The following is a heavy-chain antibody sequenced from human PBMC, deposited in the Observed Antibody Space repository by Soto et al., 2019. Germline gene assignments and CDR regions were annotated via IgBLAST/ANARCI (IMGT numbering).Heavy chain of an antibody. J-gene: IGHJ4*02. V-gene: IGHV4-30-2*01. Sequence: QLQLQESGSGLVKPSQTLSLTCAVSGGSISSGGYSWSWIRQPPGKGLEWIGYIYHSGTTYYKPSLNSRASLSADRSRNHVSPKLSSVTAAATAVYYCARGPAFGRWGQGTLVTVSS. CDR2: IYHSGTT. CDR1: GGSISSGGYS. D-gene: IGHD3-3*01. CDR3: ARGPAFGR.